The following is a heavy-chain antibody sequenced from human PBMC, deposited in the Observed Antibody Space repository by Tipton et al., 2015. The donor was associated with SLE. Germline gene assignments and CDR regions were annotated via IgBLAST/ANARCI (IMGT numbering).Heavy chain of an antibody. D-gene: IGHD3-22*01. Sequence: GSLRLSCAASGFTFSSYSMNWVRQAPGKGLEWVANIKQDGSEKYYVDSVKGRFTISRDNAKNSLYLQMNSLRAEDTAVYYCASGYYYDSSGYEGPFDYWGQGTLVTVSS. J-gene: IGHJ4*02. V-gene: IGHV3-7*01. CDR3: ASGYYYDSSGYEGPFDY. CDR2: IKQDGSEK. CDR1: GFTFSSYS.